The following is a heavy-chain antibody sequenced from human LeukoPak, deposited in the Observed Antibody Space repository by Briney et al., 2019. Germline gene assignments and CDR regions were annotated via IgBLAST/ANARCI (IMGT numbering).Heavy chain of an antibody. CDR2: INPNSGGT. Sequence: ASVKVSFKASGYTFTGYYMHWVRQAPGQGLEWMGWINPNSGGTNYAQKFQGRVTMTRDTSISTAYMELSRLRSDDTAVYYCARGSRPGIAAAGTVDPWGQGTLVTVSS. V-gene: IGHV1-2*02. J-gene: IGHJ5*02. CDR3: ARGSRPGIAAAGTVDP. D-gene: IGHD6-13*01. CDR1: GYTFTGYY.